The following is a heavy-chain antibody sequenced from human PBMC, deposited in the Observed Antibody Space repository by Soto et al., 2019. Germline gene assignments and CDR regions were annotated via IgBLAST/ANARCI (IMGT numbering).Heavy chain of an antibody. J-gene: IGHJ6*03. CDR2: IWYDGSNK. CDR3: ARSDGGLLQDYYYMDV. D-gene: IGHD4-4*01. CDR1: GFTFSSYG. Sequence: GGSLRLSCAASGFTFSSYGMHWVRQAPGKGLEWGAVIWYDGSNKYYADSVKGRFTISRDNSKNTLYLQMNSLRAEDTDVYYCARSDGGLLQDYYYMDVWGKGTTVTVSS. V-gene: IGHV3-33*01.